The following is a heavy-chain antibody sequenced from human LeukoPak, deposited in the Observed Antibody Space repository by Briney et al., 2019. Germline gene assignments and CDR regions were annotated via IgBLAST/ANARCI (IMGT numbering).Heavy chain of an antibody. V-gene: IGHV4-30-4*08. CDR1: GGSISSSSYN. CDR3: ARDLIISTSLDY. Sequence: SETLSLTCTVSGGSISSSSYNWGWIRQPPGKGLEWIGYIYYSGSTYYNPSLKSRVTISVDTSKNQFSLKLSSVTAADTAVYYCARDLIISTSLDYWGQGALVTVSS. D-gene: IGHD2-2*01. J-gene: IGHJ4*02. CDR2: IYYSGST.